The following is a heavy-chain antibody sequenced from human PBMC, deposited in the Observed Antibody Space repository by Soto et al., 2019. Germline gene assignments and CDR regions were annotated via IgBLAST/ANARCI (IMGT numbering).Heavy chain of an antibody. V-gene: IGHV1-18*04. CDR2: ISAYNGNT. CDR3: ARVKVYYDILTGYHGMDV. Sequence: ASVKVSCKASGYTFTSYGISWVRQAPGQGLEWMGWISAYNGNTNYAQKLRGRVTMTTDTSTSTAYMELRSLRSDDTAVYYCARVKVYYDILTGYHGMDVWGQGTTVTVSS. CDR1: GYTFTSYG. J-gene: IGHJ6*02. D-gene: IGHD3-9*01.